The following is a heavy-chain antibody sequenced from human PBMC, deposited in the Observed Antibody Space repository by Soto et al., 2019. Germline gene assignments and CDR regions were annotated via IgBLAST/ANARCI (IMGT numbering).Heavy chain of an antibody. V-gene: IGHV3-21*01. Sequence: SGGSLRLSCAASGFTFSSYSMNWVRQAPGKGLEWVSSISSSSSYIYYADSVKGRFTISRDNAKNSLYLQMNSLRAEDTAVYYCARDTTSIAAAGRRGWFDPWGQGTLVTVSS. CDR3: ARDTTSIAAAGRRGWFDP. CDR2: ISSSSSYI. CDR1: GFTFSSYS. D-gene: IGHD6-13*01. J-gene: IGHJ5*02.